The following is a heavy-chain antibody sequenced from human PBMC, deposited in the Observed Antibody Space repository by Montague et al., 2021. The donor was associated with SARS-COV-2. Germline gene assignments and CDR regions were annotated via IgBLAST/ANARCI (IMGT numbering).Heavy chain of an antibody. CDR3: ASRGRNLLPVATTIGGFDI. D-gene: IGHD5-12*01. V-gene: IGHV4-39*02. CDR1: GGSISSNNYY. J-gene: IGHJ3*02. Sequence: SETLSLTCTVSGGSISSNNYYWDWIRQPPGKGLEWIGSIYDSGSTYYNPPLKSRVTISVDSSKNHFSLKLNSVTAADTAVYYCASRGRNLLPVATTIGGFDIWGQGTMVTVSS. CDR2: IYDSGST.